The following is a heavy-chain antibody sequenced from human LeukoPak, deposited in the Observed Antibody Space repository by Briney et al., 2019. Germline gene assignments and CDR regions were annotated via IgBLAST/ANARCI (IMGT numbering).Heavy chain of an antibody. D-gene: IGHD3-22*01. CDR2: FDPEDGET. Sequence: ASVKVSCKVSGYTLTELSMHWVRQAPGKGLEWMGGFDPEDGETIYAQKFQGRVTMTEDTSTDTAYMELSSLRSEDTAVYSCAPHPPDSSGRHDYWGQGTLVTVSS. CDR1: GYTLTELS. V-gene: IGHV1-24*01. CDR3: APHPPDSSGRHDY. J-gene: IGHJ4*02.